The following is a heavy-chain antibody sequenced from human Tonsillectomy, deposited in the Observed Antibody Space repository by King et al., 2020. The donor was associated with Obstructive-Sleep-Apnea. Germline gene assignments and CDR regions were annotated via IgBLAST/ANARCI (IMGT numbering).Heavy chain of an antibody. CDR2: ISGSSSFT. Sequence: VQLVESGGGLVKPGGSLRLSCAASGFTFSDYFMSWIRQAPGKGLEWVSYISGSSSFTNYAESVKGRFTISRDNAKNSLYLQMNSLRAEDTAVYYCASLRKRYSVYDDPGDYWGQGTLVTVSS. CDR1: GFTFSDYF. J-gene: IGHJ4*02. V-gene: IGHV3-11*06. CDR3: ASLRKRYSVYDDPGDY. D-gene: IGHD5/OR15-5a*01.